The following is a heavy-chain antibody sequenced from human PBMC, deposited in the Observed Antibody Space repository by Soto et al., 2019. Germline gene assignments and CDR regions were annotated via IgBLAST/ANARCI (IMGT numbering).Heavy chain of an antibody. CDR2: ISGSGGTT. CDR3: XXXXXXXSCLVVYGMDV. Sequence: EVQLLESGGGLVQPGGSLRLSCAASGFTFSSYAMSWVXXXXXXGLEWVSAISGSGGTTYYTDSVKGRFTISRDNSKXXXXXXXXXXXXXXXXXXXXXXXXXXXSCLVVYGMDVWGQGTTVTVSS. J-gene: IGHJ6*02. V-gene: IGHV3-23*01. CDR1: GFTFSSYA. D-gene: IGHD2-2*01.